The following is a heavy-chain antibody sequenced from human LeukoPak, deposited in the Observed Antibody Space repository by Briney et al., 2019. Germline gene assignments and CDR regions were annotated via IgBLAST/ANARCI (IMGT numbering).Heavy chain of an antibody. CDR1: GYTFTSYG. V-gene: IGHV1-69*13. J-gene: IGHJ6*02. D-gene: IGHD6-13*01. CDR3: ARASGAAAGTWNYYYYGMDV. CDR2: IIPIFGTA. Sequence: SVKVSCKASGYTFTSYGISWVRQAPGQGLEWMGGIIPIFGTANYAQKFQGRVTITADESTSTAYMELSSLRSEDTAVYYCARASGAAAGTWNYYYYGMDVWGQGTTVTVSS.